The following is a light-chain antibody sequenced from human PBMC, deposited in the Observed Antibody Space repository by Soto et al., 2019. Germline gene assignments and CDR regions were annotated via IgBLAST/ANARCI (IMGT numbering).Light chain of an antibody. J-gene: IGKJ3*01. V-gene: IGKV1D-12*01. CDR2: AAS. Sequence: DLQMTQSPSSVAASVGDRVTITCRASQDISVWLAWYQQKPGKAPKLLIYAASNLQTGVPSRFSGSGSGTDFTLTISSLQPEDFATYYCQQANSYPRTFGPGTKVDIK. CDR3: QQANSYPRT. CDR1: QDISVW.